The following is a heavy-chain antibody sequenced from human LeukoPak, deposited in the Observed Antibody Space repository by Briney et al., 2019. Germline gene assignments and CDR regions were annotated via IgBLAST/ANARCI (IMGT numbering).Heavy chain of an antibody. CDR3: ARGRGSYNWFDP. J-gene: IGHJ5*02. Sequence: GGSLRLSCAASGFTVSSNYMSWVRQAPGKGLEWVSVIYSGGSTYYADSVKGRFTISRDNSKNTLFLQMNSLRAEDTAVYYCARGRGSYNWFDPWGQGTLVTVSS. D-gene: IGHD3-16*01. CDR1: GFTVSSNY. V-gene: IGHV3-53*01. CDR2: IYSGGST.